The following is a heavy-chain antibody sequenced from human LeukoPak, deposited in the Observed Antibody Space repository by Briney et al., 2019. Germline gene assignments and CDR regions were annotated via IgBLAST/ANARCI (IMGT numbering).Heavy chain of an antibody. J-gene: IGHJ4*02. D-gene: IGHD6-19*01. CDR2: ISSSSSYI. V-gene: IGHV3-21*04. Sequence: PGGSLRLSCAASGFTFSSYSMNWVRQAPGKGLEWVSSISSSSSYIYYADSVKGRFTISRDNAKNSLYLQMNSLRAEDTAVYYCARSRGAGPAAYFDYWGQGTLITVSS. CDR1: GFTFSSYS. CDR3: ARSRGAGPAAYFDY.